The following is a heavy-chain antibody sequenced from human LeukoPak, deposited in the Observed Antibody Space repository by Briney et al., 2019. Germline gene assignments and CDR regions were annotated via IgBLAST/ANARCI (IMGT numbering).Heavy chain of an antibody. CDR2: IKRKIDVGTT. V-gene: IGHV3-15*05. CDR1: GFTFSNAW. CDR3: TTDTH. D-gene: IGHD2-15*01. Sequence: PGGSLRLSCAASGFTFSNAWMNWVRQGPGKGLEWIGRIKRKIDVGTTDYAAPLKGRFTISRDDSKNTLYLQMNGLKSEDTAVYYCTTDTHWGPGTLVTVSS. J-gene: IGHJ4*02.